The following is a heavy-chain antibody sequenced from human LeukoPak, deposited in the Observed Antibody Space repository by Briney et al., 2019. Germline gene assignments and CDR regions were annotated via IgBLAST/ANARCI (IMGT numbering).Heavy chain of an antibody. V-gene: IGHV4-59*01. CDR3: ARDLSSGYYFYDH. CDR2: IYYSGRT. J-gene: IGHJ4*02. Sequence: SESLSLTPAVSGVSISRYYWSCVRRPPGKGLGWIVYIYYSGRTNYNPYLKSRVTISVDTSKNQFSLKLSSVTAADTAVYYCARDLSSGYYFYDHWGQGTLVTVSS. CDR1: GVSISRYY. D-gene: IGHD3-22*01.